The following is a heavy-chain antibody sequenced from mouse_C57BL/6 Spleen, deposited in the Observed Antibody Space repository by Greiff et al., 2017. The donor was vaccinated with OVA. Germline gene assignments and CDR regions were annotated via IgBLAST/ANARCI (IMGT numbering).Heavy chain of an antibody. V-gene: IGHV1-7*01. CDR2: INPSSGYT. Sequence: QVQLKQSGAELAKPGASVKLSCKASGYTFTSYWMHWVKQRPGQGLEWIGYINPSSGYTKYNQKFKDKATLTADKSSSTAYMQLSSLTYEDSAVYYCARAYYSNGYYFDYWGQGTTLTVSS. D-gene: IGHD2-5*01. J-gene: IGHJ2*01. CDR1: GYTFTSYW. CDR3: ARAYYSNGYYFDY.